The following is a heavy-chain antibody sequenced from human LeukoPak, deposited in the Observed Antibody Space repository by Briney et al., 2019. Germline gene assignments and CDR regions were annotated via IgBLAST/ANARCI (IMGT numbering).Heavy chain of an antibody. D-gene: IGHD3-10*01. V-gene: IGHV1-69*05. CDR3: ARGAHSGSYSSWFHP. Sequence: SVKVSCKAPGGTFNSYAITWVRQAPGQGLEWMGGIIPMFAPARYAQNFQGRVTITTDESTSTAYMELSSLTSEDTAVYYCARGAHSGSYSSWFHPWGQGTLVSVSS. J-gene: IGHJ5*02. CDR1: GGTFNSYA. CDR2: IIPMFAPA.